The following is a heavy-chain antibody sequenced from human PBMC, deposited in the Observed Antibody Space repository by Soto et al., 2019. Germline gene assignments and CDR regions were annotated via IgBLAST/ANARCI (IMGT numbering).Heavy chain of an antibody. J-gene: IGHJ4*02. Sequence: PSETLSLTCTVSGVSINTYYWSWIRQPPGKGLEWIGYVYYTGSTNYSPSLKSRVTMSVDTSKNQFSLKLSSETAADTAVYYCAKWFGGCRDWGQGTLVTVSS. CDR2: VYYTGST. D-gene: IGHD3-10*01. CDR3: AKWFGGCRD. V-gene: IGHV4-59*01. CDR1: GVSINTYY.